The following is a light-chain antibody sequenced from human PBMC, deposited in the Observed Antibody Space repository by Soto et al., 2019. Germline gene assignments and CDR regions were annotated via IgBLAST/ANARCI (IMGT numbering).Light chain of an antibody. Sequence: ETVMTQSPATLSVSPGERATLSCRASQSLNSNLAWYQQKPGQAPRLLIDCASDRATGIPDRFSGSGYGTEFTLSISSQQSEDFAVYYCQQYNTWPWTFGQGTKVEIK. V-gene: IGKV3-15*01. J-gene: IGKJ1*01. CDR2: CAS. CDR1: QSLNSN. CDR3: QQYNTWPWT.